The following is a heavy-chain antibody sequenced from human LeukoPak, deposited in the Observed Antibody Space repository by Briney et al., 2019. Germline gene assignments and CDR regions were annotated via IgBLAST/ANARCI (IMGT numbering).Heavy chain of an antibody. CDR3: ARDRMLAFDI. CDR1: GFTFSSYA. V-gene: IGHV3-30-3*01. J-gene: IGHJ3*02. CDR2: ISYDGSNK. Sequence: GGSLRLSCAASGFTFSSYAMHWVRQAPGKGLEWVAVISYDGSNKYYADSVKGRFTISRDNSKNTLYLQTNSLRAEDTAVHYCARDRMLAFDIWGQGTMVTVSS. D-gene: IGHD3-10*02.